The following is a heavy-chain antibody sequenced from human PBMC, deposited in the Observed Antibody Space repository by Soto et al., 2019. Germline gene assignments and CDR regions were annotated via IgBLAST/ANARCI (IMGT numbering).Heavy chain of an antibody. V-gene: IGHV1-46*01. CDR1: GYTFTSYY. Sequence: ASVRVSCKASGYTFTSYYLHWVRQAPGQGLEWMGIINPSGGSTSYAHKFQGRVTMTRDTSTSTVYMELSSLRSEDTAVYYCARDGGYCSGGTCHFDYWGQGTPVTVSS. CDR2: INPSGGST. J-gene: IGHJ4*02. CDR3: ARDGGYCSGGTCHFDY. D-gene: IGHD2-15*01.